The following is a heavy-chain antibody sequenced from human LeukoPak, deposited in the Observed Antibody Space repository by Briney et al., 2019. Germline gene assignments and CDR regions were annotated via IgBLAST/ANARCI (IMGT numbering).Heavy chain of an antibody. Sequence: PGRSLRLSCAPSGFAFSHYGIHWVRQAPGKGLEWVAAIQSDGSKKYYRESVKGRFTISRDNSMNTLYLQLNSLRAEDTALYYCATDADISGRNWYFDLWGRGTQVTVSS. CDR1: GFAFSHYG. CDR3: ATDADISGRNWYFDL. V-gene: IGHV3-33*01. D-gene: IGHD6-19*01. CDR2: IQSDGSKK. J-gene: IGHJ2*01.